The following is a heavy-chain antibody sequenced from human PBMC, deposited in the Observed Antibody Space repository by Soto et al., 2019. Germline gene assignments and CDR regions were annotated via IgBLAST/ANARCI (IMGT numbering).Heavy chain of an antibody. V-gene: IGHV3-30*18. J-gene: IGHJ6*02. CDR1: GFTFSSYG. Sequence: QVQLVESGGGVVQPGRSLRLSCAASGFTFSSYGMHWVRQAPGKGLEWVAVTSYDGSNKYYVDSVKGRFTISRDNSKNTLYLQMNSLSAEDTAVYYCAKAGRIVGDGGMDVWGQGTTVAVSS. D-gene: IGHD1-26*01. CDR3: AKAGRIVGDGGMDV. CDR2: TSYDGSNK.